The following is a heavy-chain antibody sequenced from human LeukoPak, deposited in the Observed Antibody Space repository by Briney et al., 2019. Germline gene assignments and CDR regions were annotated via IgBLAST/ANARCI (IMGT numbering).Heavy chain of an antibody. CDR1: GFTFSSYG. D-gene: IGHD1-26*01. J-gene: IGHJ4*02. CDR3: AKDPGATYSLDY. CDR2: IRYDGSNK. V-gene: IGHV3-30*02. Sequence: PGGSLRLSCAASGFTFSSYGMHWVRQAPGKGLEWVAFIRYDGSNKYYADFVKGRFTISRDNSKNTLYLQMNSLRAEDTAVYYCAKDPGATYSLDYWGQGTLVTVSS.